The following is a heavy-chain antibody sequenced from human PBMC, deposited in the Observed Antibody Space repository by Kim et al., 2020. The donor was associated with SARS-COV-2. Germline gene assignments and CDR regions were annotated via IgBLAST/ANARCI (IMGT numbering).Heavy chain of an antibody. J-gene: IGHJ5*02. CDR3: AREYSSSPNWFDP. V-gene: IGHV1-69*13. CDR1: GGTFSSYA. D-gene: IGHD6-6*01. Sequence: SVKVSCKASGGTFSSYAISWVRQAPGQGLEWMGGIIPIFGTANYAQKFQGRVTITADESTSTAYMELSSLRSEDTAVYYCAREYSSSPNWFDPWGQGTLVTVSS. CDR2: IIPIFGTA.